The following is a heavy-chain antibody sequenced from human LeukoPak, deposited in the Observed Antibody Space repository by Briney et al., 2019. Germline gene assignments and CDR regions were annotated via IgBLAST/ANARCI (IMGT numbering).Heavy chain of an antibody. J-gene: IGHJ4*02. CDR2: IWHDGSYE. V-gene: IGHV3-33*06. CDR3: AKDGVGATSLDC. CDR1: GFTFSRYG. Sequence: GGSLRLPCAASGFTFSRYGMHWVRQAPGKGLEWVAVIWHDGSYEYYADSVKGRFTISRDSSKNTLYLQMNSLRAEDTAVYYCAKDGVGATSLDCRGQGTLVTVSS. D-gene: IGHD1-26*01.